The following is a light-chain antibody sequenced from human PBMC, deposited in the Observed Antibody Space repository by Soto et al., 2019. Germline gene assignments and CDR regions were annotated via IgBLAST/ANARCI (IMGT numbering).Light chain of an antibody. CDR1: LSVSGSQ. J-gene: IGKJ5*01. CDR3: QQRNIWPPVT. CDR2: GAF. V-gene: IGKV3D-20*02. Sequence: PGERATLSCGASLSVSGSQLAWYQQKPGQPPRLLIYGAFNRAAGIPARFSGSGSGTDFTLTISSLEPEDSAVYYCQQRNIWPPVTFGQGTRLEI.